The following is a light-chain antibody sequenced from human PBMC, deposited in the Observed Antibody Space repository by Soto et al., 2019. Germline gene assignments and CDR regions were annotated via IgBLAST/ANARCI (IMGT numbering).Light chain of an antibody. CDR1: QSISSN. CDR2: GAS. V-gene: IGKV3-15*01. Sequence: EIVMTQSPATLSVSPGERATLTCGASQSISSNLAWYQQKPGQAPRLLIYGASTRATGIPARFSGSGSGTEVTLTISSLQSEDFAVYYCQQYNNWPPWTFGQGTKVEIK. CDR3: QQYNNWPPWT. J-gene: IGKJ1*01.